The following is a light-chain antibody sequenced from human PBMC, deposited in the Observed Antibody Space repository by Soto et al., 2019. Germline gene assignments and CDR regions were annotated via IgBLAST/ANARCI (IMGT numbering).Light chain of an antibody. CDR1: QGISSY. CDR3: QQLNTYPLT. Sequence: DIQLTQSPSFLSASVGDRVTITCRASQGISSYLAWYLQKPGKAPKLLIYAASTLQSGVPSRFSGSGSGTEFTLTISSLQPEDVATYYCQQLNTYPLTFGGGTKVEIK. V-gene: IGKV1-9*01. CDR2: AAS. J-gene: IGKJ4*01.